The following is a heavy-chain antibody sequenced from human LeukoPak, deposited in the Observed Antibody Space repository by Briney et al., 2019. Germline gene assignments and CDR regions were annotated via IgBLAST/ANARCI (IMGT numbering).Heavy chain of an antibody. CDR1: GFTVSSNY. Sequence: GGSLRLSCAASGFTVSSNYMSWVRQAPGKGLEWVSVIYSGGSTYYADSVKGRFTISRDNSKNTLYLQMNSLRAEDTAVYYCARTRNTVTTILGYYYYDMDVWGKGTTVTVSS. CDR3: ARTRNTVTTILGYYYYDMDV. D-gene: IGHD4-11*01. V-gene: IGHV3-53*01. CDR2: IYSGGST. J-gene: IGHJ6*03.